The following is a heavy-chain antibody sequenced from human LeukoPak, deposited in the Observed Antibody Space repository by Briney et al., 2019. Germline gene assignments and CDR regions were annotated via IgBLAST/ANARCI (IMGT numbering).Heavy chain of an antibody. D-gene: IGHD3-10*01. CDR2: ISSSGSTI. CDR3: ARGLFASGSYFNFFDY. Sequence: GWSLRLSCAASGFTFSSYEMNWVRQAPGKGLEWVSYISSSGSTIYYADSVKGRFTISRDNAKNSLYLQMNSLRAEDTAVYYCARGLFASGSYFNFFDYWAQGTLVTASS. CDR1: GFTFSSYE. J-gene: IGHJ4*02. V-gene: IGHV3-48*03.